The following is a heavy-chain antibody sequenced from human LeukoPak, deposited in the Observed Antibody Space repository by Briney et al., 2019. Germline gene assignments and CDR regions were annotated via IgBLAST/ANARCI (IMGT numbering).Heavy chain of an antibody. D-gene: IGHD3-10*01. V-gene: IGHV3-48*01. J-gene: IGHJ4*02. CDR2: ISSSSTI. Sequence: GGSLRLSCAASGFTFSNFSMNWVRQAPGKGLEWVSYISSSSTIYYADSVKGRFTISRDNAKNSLYLQMNSLRVEDTAVYYCAKMADFYVSGSRYFASYWGQGTLVTVSS. CDR3: AKMADFYVSGSRYFASY. CDR1: GFTFSNFS.